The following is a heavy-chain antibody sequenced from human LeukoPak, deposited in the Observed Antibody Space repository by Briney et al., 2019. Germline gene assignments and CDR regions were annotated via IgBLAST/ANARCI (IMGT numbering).Heavy chain of an antibody. CDR2: ISGSGGST. J-gene: IGHJ4*02. V-gene: IGHV3-23*01. CDR1: GFTFSSYA. D-gene: IGHD3-22*01. Sequence: QTGGSLRLSCAASGFTFSSYAMSWVRQAPGKGLEWVSAISGSGGSTYYADSVKGRFTISRDNSKNTLYLQMNSLRAEDTAVYYCAKDPLLYYYDSSGYYLWWGQGTLVTDSS. CDR3: AKDPLLYYYDSSGYYLW.